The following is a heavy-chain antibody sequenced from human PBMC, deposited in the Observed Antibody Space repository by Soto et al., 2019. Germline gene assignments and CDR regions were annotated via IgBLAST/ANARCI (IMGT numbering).Heavy chain of an antibody. D-gene: IGHD3-10*01. Sequence: ASVKVSCKASGYTFTGYYMHWVRQAPGQGLEWMGWINPNSGGTNYAQKFQGRVTMTRDTSISTAYMELSRLRSDDTAVYYCARDRRQSITMVRGVIMINAYGMDVWCQGTTVTVSS. CDR2: INPNSGGT. J-gene: IGHJ6*02. V-gene: IGHV1-2*02. CDR3: ARDRRQSITMVRGVIMINAYGMDV. CDR1: GYTFTGYY.